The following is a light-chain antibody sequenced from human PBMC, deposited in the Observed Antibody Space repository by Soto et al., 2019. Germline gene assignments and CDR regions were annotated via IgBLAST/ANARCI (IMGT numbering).Light chain of an antibody. Sequence: DIQMTQSPSSVSASVGDKVTSSFRASEDVKSRLAWYQQTPGKAPNLLIFHASSLQSGVPSRFSGSGSGTDFTLTISSLEPEDFATYYCQQSDYFPVTFGGGTKVDIK. V-gene: IGKV1-12*01. CDR2: HAS. CDR1: EDVKSR. CDR3: QQSDYFPVT. J-gene: IGKJ4*01.